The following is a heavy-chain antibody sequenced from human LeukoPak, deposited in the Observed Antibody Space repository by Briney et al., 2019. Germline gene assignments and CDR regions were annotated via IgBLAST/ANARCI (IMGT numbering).Heavy chain of an antibody. CDR2: MNPNSGNT. CDR1: VYTFTSYD. J-gene: IGHJ5*02. V-gene: IGHV1-8*03. Sequence: ASVKVSCKASVYTFTSYDINWVRQATGQGLEWMGWMNPNSGNTGYAQKFQGRVTITRNTSISTAYMELSSLRSEDTAVYYCARGRQQWLVRGSWFDPWGQGTLVTVSS. D-gene: IGHD6-19*01. CDR3: ARGRQQWLVRGSWFDP.